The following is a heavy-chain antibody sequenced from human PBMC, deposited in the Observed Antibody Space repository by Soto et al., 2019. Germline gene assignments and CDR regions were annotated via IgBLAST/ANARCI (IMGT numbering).Heavy chain of an antibody. CDR3: ARAPPGPSPRWDL. V-gene: IGHV4-30-2*01. D-gene: IGHD3-10*01. CDR1: GGSMSRGGQS. J-gene: IGHJ6*02. Sequence: PSETLSLTCVVSGGSMSRGGQSWSWIRQPPGKGLEWLGFIYYTGSTYYNPSLKSRVTLSVDRSKNQFSLNLTSVTAADTAMYFCARAPPGPSPRWDLWGQGTTVTVSS. CDR2: IYYTGST.